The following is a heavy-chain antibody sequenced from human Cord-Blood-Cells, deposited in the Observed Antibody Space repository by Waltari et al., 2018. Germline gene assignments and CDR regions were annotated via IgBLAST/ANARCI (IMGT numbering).Heavy chain of an antibody. V-gene: IGHV3-23*01. CDR3: ARLGSGYDSDY. CDR2: ISGSGGST. CDR1: GFTFSSYA. D-gene: IGHD5-12*01. Sequence: EVQLLESGGGLEQPGGSLRLSCAAAGFTFSSYAMSWVRQAPGKGLEWVAVISGSGGSTYYADSVKGRFTISRDNSKNTLYLQMNSRRAEDTAVYYCARLGSGYDSDYWGQGTLVTVSS. J-gene: IGHJ4*02.